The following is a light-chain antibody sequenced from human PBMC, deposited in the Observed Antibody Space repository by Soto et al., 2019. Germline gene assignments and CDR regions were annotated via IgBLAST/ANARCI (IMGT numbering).Light chain of an antibody. CDR1: SSDVGSYNR. CDR3: NSYTGSSTYV. V-gene: IGLV2-18*02. J-gene: IGLJ1*01. Sequence: QSALTQPPSVSGSPGQSVAISCTGTSSDVGSYNRVSWYQQPPGAAPKLMIYEVSNRPSGVPDRFSGSKSGNTASLTISGLQAEDEADYYGNSYTGSSTYVFGTGTKLTVL. CDR2: EVS.